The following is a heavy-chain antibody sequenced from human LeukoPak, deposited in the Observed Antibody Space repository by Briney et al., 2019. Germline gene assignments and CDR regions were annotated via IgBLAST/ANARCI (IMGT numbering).Heavy chain of an antibody. J-gene: IGHJ4*02. CDR1: GFTFSSHS. CDR2: ISPSGDST. CDR3: ARRLLTGGVTDFFDF. D-gene: IGHD2-21*02. V-gene: IGHV3-23*01. Sequence: PGGSVRLSCAASGFTFSSHSMSWVRQPPGEGLEWVAAISPSGDSTTYRDSVKGQFTISRDNSRNRRYLQMNTLTVEDTAIYYSARRLLTGGVTDFFDFWGQGALVTVSS.